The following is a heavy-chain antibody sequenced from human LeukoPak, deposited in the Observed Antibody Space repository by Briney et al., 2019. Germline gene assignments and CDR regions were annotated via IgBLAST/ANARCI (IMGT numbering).Heavy chain of an antibody. CDR3: ARSPSGYRFDS. J-gene: IGHJ4*02. V-gene: IGHV4-61*01. CDR2: ISNSGGT. D-gene: IGHD3-22*01. CDR1: GGSVNRGTFF. Sequence: SETLSLTCAVSGGSVNRGTFFWTWIRKPPGKGLEWIGYISNSGGTNYHPSLKSRVTISSDTSKTQFTLKLTSVTAADTAVYYCARSPSGYRFDSWGQGTLVTASS.